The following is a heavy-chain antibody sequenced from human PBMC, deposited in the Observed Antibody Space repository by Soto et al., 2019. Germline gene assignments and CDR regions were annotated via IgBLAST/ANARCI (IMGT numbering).Heavy chain of an antibody. Sequence: QVQLVESGGGVVQPGRSLRLSCAASGFTFSSYAMHWVRQAPGKGLEWVAVISYDGSNKYYADSVKGRFTISRDNSKNPLYLQRNSLRAEDTAVYYCPKPAYSSSWGFGYWGQGSLVTVSS. CDR2: ISYDGSNK. D-gene: IGHD6-13*01. J-gene: IGHJ4*02. CDR3: PKPAYSSSWGFGY. V-gene: IGHV3-30-3*02. CDR1: GFTFSSYA.